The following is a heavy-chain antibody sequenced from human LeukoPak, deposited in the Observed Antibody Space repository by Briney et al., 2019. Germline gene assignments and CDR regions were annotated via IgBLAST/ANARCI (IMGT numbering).Heavy chain of an antibody. CDR1: GYTFTGYY. D-gene: IGHD3-9*01. V-gene: IGHV1-2*02. CDR2: INPNSGGT. Sequence: ASVKVSCKASGYTFTGYYMHWVRQAPGQGLELMGWINPNSGGTNYAQKFQGRVTMTRDTSISTAYMELSRLRSDDTAVYYCASVGTGVLRYFDWLFPLDYWGQGTLVTVSS. J-gene: IGHJ4*02. CDR3: ASVGTGVLRYFDWLFPLDY.